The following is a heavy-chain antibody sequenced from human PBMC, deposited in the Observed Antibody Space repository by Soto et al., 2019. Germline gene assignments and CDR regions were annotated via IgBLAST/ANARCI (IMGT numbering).Heavy chain of an antibody. V-gene: IGHV3-74*03. Sequence: EVQLVESGGGLVQPGGSLRLSCAASQFTFSRYWMHWVRQAPGKGLMWVSRINSDGSRTTYADSVKGRFTISRDNAKNTLFLQMNSLRAEDSAVYYCVRVANGSYDWFDPWGQGTLFTVSS. D-gene: IGHD1-26*01. CDR2: INSDGSRT. J-gene: IGHJ5*02. CDR1: QFTFSRYW. CDR3: VRVANGSYDWFDP.